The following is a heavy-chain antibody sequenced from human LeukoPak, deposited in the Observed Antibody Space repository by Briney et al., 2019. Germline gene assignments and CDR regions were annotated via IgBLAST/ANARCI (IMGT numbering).Heavy chain of an antibody. CDR3: AREPCSGWYRFRCYFDY. J-gene: IGHJ4*02. D-gene: IGHD6-19*01. Sequence: GASVKVSCKASGGTFSSYAISWVRQAPGQGLEWMGGIIPIFGTANYAQKFQGRVTITADESTSTAYMELSSLRSEDTAVYYCAREPCSGWYRFRCYFDYWGQGTLVTVSS. CDR1: GGTFSSYA. V-gene: IGHV1-69*13. CDR2: IIPIFGTA.